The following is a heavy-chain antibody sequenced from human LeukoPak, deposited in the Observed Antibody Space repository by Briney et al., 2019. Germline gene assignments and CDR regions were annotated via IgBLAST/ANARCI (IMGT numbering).Heavy chain of an antibody. CDR2: IKQDGSEK. CDR3: ARWTGSTDYYDSGPY. Sequence: GGSLRLSCAASGFTFSSYWMSWVRQAPGKGLEWVANIKQDGSEKYYVDSVKGRFTISRDNAKNSLYLQMNSLRAEDTAVYYCARWTGSTDYYDSGPYWGQGTLVTVSS. CDR1: GFTFSSYW. V-gene: IGHV3-7*01. D-gene: IGHD3-22*01. J-gene: IGHJ4*02.